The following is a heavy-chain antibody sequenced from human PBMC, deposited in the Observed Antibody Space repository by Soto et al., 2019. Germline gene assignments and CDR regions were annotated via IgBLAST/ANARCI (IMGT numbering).Heavy chain of an antibody. CDR2: ISNDGTNT. D-gene: IGHD4-4*01. CDR1: GFTFSSFV. V-gene: IGHV3-30*10. J-gene: IGHJ1*01. CDR3: ATEDFSSGRAGTFRR. Sequence: QVQLVESGGGVVQPGRSLRLSCAASGFTFSSFVMHWLRQAPGRGLEWVTGISNDGTNTHYTDSVRGRFTISRDNSKNTLYLQIDSLTSEDTALYYCATEDFSSGRAGTFRRWGLGTLVTVTS.